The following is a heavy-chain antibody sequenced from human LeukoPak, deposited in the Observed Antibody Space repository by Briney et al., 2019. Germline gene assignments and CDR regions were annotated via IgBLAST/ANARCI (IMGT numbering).Heavy chain of an antibody. J-gene: IGHJ4*02. V-gene: IGHV4-31*03. Sequence: SETLSLTCTVSGGSISSGGYYWSWIRQHPGKGLEWIGYIYYSGSTYYNPSLKSRVTISVDTSKNQFSLKLSSVTAADTAVYYCARVGGTVVTSYYFDYWGQGTLVTVSS. CDR1: GGSISSGGYY. D-gene: IGHD4-23*01. CDR3: ARVGGTVVTSYYFDY. CDR2: IYYSGST.